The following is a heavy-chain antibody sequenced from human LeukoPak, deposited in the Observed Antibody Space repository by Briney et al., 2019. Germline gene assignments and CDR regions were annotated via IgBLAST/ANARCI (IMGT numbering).Heavy chain of an antibody. CDR3: ARDWYRYCSSSSCYMFDY. D-gene: IGHD2-2*02. V-gene: IGHV3-11*01. CDR1: GFTFSDYY. Sequence: GGSLGLSCAASGFTFSDYYMSWIRQSPGKGLEWVSYISTSSSNIYYADSVKGRFTISRDNAKNSLFLQMNSLRAEDTAVYYCARDWYRYCSSSSCYMFDYWGQGTLVTVSS. J-gene: IGHJ4*02. CDR2: ISTSSSNI.